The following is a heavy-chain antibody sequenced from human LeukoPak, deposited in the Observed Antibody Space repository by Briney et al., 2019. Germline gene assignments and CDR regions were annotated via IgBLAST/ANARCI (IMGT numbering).Heavy chain of an antibody. J-gene: IGHJ4*02. CDR2: IKQDGSEK. CDR1: GFTFRDFA. CDR3: TRDRGHNYGYNFDY. D-gene: IGHD5-18*01. Sequence: GGSLRLSCAASGFTFRDFAMNWVRQAPGKGLEWVANIKQDGSEKYHVDSVKGRFTISRDNARNSLYLQMNSLRAEDTAVYYCTRDRGHNYGYNFDYWGQGTLVTVSS. V-gene: IGHV3-7*03.